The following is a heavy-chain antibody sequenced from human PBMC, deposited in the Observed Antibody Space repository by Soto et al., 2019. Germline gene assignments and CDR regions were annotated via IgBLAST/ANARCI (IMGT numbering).Heavy chain of an antibody. CDR3: VRGRGGD. V-gene: IGHV3-11*06. D-gene: IGHD3-10*01. J-gene: IGHJ4*02. CDR2: ISNSGTYT. Sequence: QAQLVESGGDLVKPGGSLRLSCAASGFTFSDYCMTWIRQAPGKGLEWISYISNSGTYTNYADSVKGRFTISRDNAKNSLYLGRTGLRAEDTAVYYCVRGRGGDWGQGTLVTVSS. CDR1: GFTFSDYC.